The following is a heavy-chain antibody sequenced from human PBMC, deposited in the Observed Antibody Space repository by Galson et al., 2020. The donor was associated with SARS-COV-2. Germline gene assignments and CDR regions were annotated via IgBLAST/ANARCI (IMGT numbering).Heavy chain of an antibody. V-gene: IGHV4-31*03. Sequence: SETLSLTCTVSGGSISSAGYYWSWIRQHPGKGLEWIGYIYHSGSTYYKPSLKSRATISVDTSKNQFSLKLSSVTAADTAVYYCAEVSGSYNYYYMDVWGKGTTVTVSS. CDR2: IYHSGST. J-gene: IGHJ6*03. D-gene: IGHD3-10*01. CDR1: GGSISSAGYY. CDR3: AEVSGSYNYYYMDV.